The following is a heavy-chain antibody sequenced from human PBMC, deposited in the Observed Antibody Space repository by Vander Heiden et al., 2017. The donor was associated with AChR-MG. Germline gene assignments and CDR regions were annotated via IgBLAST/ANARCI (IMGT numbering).Heavy chain of an antibody. V-gene: IGHV3-23*01. CDR2: ISGSGGST. CDR3: AKDLRFVAARRVGFDY. Sequence: EVQLLESGGGLVQPGGSLRLSCAASGFTFSSYAMSWVRQAPGKGLEWVSAISGSGGSTYYADSVKGRFTISRDNSKNTLYLQMNSLRAEDTAVYYCAKDLRFVAARRVGFDYWGQGTLVTVSS. J-gene: IGHJ4*02. CDR1: GFTFSSYA. D-gene: IGHD6-6*01.